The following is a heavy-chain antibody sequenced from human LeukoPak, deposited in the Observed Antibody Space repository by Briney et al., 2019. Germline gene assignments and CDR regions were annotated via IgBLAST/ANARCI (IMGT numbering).Heavy chain of an antibody. J-gene: IGHJ6*03. V-gene: IGHV4-59*08. CDR3: ARPTPRVGSGRSPYYMDV. CDR2: IYYSGST. CDR1: GGSISSYY. D-gene: IGHD3-10*01. Sequence: SETLSLTCSVSGGSISSYYWSWIRQPPGKGLEWIAYIYYSGSTNYNPSLKSRVTISLDTSKNQFSLKLSSVTAADTAVYYCARPTPRVGSGRSPYYMDVWGKGTTVTVS.